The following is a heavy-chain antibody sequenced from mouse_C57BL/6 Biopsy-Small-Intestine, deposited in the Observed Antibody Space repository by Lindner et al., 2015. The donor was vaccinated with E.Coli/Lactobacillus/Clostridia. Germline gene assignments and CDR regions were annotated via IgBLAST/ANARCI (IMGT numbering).Heavy chain of an antibody. CDR1: GYSFTGYY. D-gene: IGHD4-1*01. Sequence: VQLQESGPELVKPGASVKISCKASGYSFTGYYMNWVKQSHGNILDWIGYIYPFNGLSSYNQKFKGKATLTVDKSSSTAYVELRSLTSEDSAVYYCASLTGTKGYFDYWGQGTTLTVSS. V-gene: IGHV1-31*01. CDR2: IYPFNGLS. J-gene: IGHJ2*01. CDR3: ASLTGTKGYFDY.